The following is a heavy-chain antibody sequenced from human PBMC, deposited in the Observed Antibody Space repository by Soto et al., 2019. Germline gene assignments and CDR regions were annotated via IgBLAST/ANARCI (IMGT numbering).Heavy chain of an antibody. CDR1: GYTFTSYG. J-gene: IGHJ6*02. D-gene: IGHD3-22*01. CDR3: ARERGYYDSSGYYYYYGMDV. V-gene: IGHV1-18*01. Sequence: ASVKVSCKASGYTFTSYGISWARQAPGQGLEWMGWISAYNGNTNYAQKLQGRVTMTTDTSTSTAYMELRSLRSDDTAVYYCARERGYYDSSGYYYYYGMDVWGQRTTVTVSS. CDR2: ISAYNGNT.